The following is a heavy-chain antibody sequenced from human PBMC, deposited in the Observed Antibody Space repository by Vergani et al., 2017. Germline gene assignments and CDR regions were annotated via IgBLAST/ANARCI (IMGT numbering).Heavy chain of an antibody. V-gene: IGHV3-11*01. CDR3: ARVGTSSNRDYFDY. Sequence: QVQLVESGGGLVKPGESLRLSCVASGFTFSDYYISWIRQAPGKGLEWVSYISSSGSAIYYADSVKGRFTISRDNAKNSLYLQMNSLRAEDTAVYYCARVGTSSNRDYFDYWGQGTLVTVSS. CDR2: ISSSGSAI. D-gene: IGHD2-2*01. J-gene: IGHJ4*02. CDR1: GFTFSDYY.